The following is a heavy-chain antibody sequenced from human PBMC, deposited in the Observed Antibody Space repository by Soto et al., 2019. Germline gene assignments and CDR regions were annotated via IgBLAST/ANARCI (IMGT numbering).Heavy chain of an antibody. CDR3: ARDERIWGSYSYIVY. Sequence: QVQLVESGGGLVKPGGSLRLSCAASGFSFSDYYMSWIRQAPGKGLEWVSYISSRGSTNYYADSVKGRFTISRDNAKNSLYLQMNSLRAEDTAVYYCARDERIWGSYSYIVYWGQGTLVTVSS. J-gene: IGHJ4*02. CDR1: GFSFSDYY. V-gene: IGHV3-11*01. CDR2: ISSRGSTN. D-gene: IGHD3-16*02.